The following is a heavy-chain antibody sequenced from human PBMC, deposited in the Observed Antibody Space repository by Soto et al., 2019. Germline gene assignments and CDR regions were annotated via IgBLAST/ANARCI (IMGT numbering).Heavy chain of an antibody. V-gene: IGHV1-3*01. CDR2: INAGNGNT. Sequence: QVQLVQSGAEVKKPGASVKVSCKASGYTFTSYAMHWVRQATGQRLEWMGWINAGNGNTKYSQKFQGRVTITRDTSASTAYMELSSLRSEDTAVYYCARAGTAAAYDYWGQGTLVTVSS. CDR3: ARAGTAAAYDY. CDR1: GYTFTSYA. D-gene: IGHD6-13*01. J-gene: IGHJ4*02.